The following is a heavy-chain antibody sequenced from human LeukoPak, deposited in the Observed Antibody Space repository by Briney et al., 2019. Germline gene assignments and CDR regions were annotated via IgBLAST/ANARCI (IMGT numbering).Heavy chain of an antibody. CDR2: ISSSSSYI. CDR1: GFIFSNYF. V-gene: IGHV3-21*04. Sequence: GGSLRLSCAASGFIFSNYFMNWVRQAPGKGLEWVASISSSSSYIYYADSVKGRFTISRDNSKNTLYLQMNSLRAEDTAVYYCAKRRKPTGGDIWGQGTMVTVSS. CDR3: AKRRKPTGGDI. J-gene: IGHJ3*02. D-gene: IGHD1-14*01.